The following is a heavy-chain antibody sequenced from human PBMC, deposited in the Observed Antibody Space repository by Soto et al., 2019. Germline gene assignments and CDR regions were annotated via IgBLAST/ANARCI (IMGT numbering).Heavy chain of an antibody. CDR3: ARGSGSSSWYVGY. CDR2: ISYDGSNK. D-gene: IGHD6-13*01. V-gene: IGHV3-30-3*01. J-gene: IGHJ4*02. Sequence: PGGSLRLSCAASGFTFSSYAMHWVRQAPGKGLEWVAVISYDGSNKYYADSVKGRFTISRDNSKNTLYLQMNSLRAEDTAVYYCARGSGSSSWYVGYWGKGTLVTVSS. CDR1: GFTFSSYA.